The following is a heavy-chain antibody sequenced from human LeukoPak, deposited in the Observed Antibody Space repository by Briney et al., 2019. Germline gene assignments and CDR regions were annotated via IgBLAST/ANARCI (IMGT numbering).Heavy chain of an antibody. Sequence: GGSLRLSCAASGFTFRSYAMHWVRQAPGKGLEWEAAISYDGSNKKYADSVKGRFTISRDNSKNTLYLQMNSLRAEGTAVSYCARGVRIAVAGNIDYWGQGTLVTVSS. CDR1: GFTFRSYA. D-gene: IGHD6-19*01. CDR3: ARGVRIAVAGNIDY. V-gene: IGHV3-30*04. J-gene: IGHJ4*02. CDR2: ISYDGSNK.